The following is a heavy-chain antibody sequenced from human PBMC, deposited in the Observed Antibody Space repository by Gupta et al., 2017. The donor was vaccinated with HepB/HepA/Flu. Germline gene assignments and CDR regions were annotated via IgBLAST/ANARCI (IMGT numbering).Heavy chain of an antibody. V-gene: IGHV4-4*07. J-gene: IGHJ6*03. Sequence: QLQESGPGLVKPSEPLSLTCTVPGDSISSYYWSWIRQLARKGLEWIGRIYTRGSTNYNPSLKSRVTMSVDTSKNQFSLKLSSVTAADTAVYYCARAKLGDHITDYYYYYMDVWGKGTTVTVSS. CDR1: GDSISSYY. CDR2: IYTRGST. CDR3: ARAKLGDHITDYYYYYMDV. D-gene: IGHD3-16*01.